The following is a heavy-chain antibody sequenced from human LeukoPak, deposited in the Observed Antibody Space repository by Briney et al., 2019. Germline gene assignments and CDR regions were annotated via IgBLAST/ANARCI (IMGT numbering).Heavy chain of an antibody. CDR1: GFTFSSYA. CDR3: AKGERLGELSTTLLFAY. D-gene: IGHD3-16*02. V-gene: IGHV3-23*01. CDR2: ISGSGGST. J-gene: IGHJ4*02. Sequence: GGSLRLSCAASGFTFSSYAMSWVRQAPGKGLEWVSAISGSGGSTYYADSVKGRFTISRDNSKNTLYLQVNSLRAEDTAVYYCAKGERLGELSTTLLFAYWGQGTLVTVSS.